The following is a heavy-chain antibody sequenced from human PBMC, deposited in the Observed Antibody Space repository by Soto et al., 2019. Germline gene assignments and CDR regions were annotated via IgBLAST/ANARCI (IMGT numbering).Heavy chain of an antibody. CDR3: ARAREHCSSTSCYPFDP. CDR1: GYTFTSYG. V-gene: IGHV1-18*04. D-gene: IGHD2-2*01. CDR2: IIAYNGNT. J-gene: IGHJ5*02. Sequence: ASLKVSCKASGYTFTSYGISWLRQAPGQGLEWMGWIIAYNGNTNYAQKLQGRVTMTTDTSTSTAYMELRSLRSDDTAVYYCARAREHCSSTSCYPFDPWGPGTLVTVSS.